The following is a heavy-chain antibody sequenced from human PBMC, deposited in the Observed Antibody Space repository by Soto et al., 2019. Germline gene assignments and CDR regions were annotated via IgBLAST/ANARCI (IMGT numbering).Heavy chain of an antibody. CDR3: ARQRTTVVTQAYFDH. V-gene: IGHV4-39*01. Sequence: SESLSLTCIVSGESITSRSYYWGWIRQPPGKGLEWIGSIYYSGLTYYNPSFKSRVTISIDTSKNQFSLKLSSVTATDTAVYYCARQRTTVVTQAYFDHWGQGALVTVSS. D-gene: IGHD2-21*02. CDR1: GESITSRSYY. J-gene: IGHJ4*02. CDR2: IYYSGLT.